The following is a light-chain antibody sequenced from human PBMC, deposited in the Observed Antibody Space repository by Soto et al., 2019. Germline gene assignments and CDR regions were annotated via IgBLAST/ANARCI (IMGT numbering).Light chain of an antibody. CDR3: QSYDSNNQV. Sequence: NFMLTQPHSVSESPGKTVTISCTRSSGRIASNYVQWYQQRPGSSPTAVIYEDNQRPSGVPDRFSGSIDSSSNSASLTISGLKTEDEADYSCQSYDSNNQVFGRGTKLTVL. J-gene: IGLJ2*01. CDR2: EDN. CDR1: SGRIASNY. V-gene: IGLV6-57*01.